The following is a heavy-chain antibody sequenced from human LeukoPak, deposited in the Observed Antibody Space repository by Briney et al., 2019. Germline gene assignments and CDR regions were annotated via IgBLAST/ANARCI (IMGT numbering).Heavy chain of an antibody. D-gene: IGHD3-3*01. CDR1: GFTFSSYG. J-gene: IGHJ4*02. CDR2: IWYDGSNK. Sequence: GRSLRLSCAASGFTFSSYGMHWVRQAPGKGLEWVAVIWYDGSNKYYADSVKGRFTISRDNSKNTLHLQMNSLRAEDTAVYYCARSGPPHYDFWSGYEPFDYWGQGTLVTVSS. CDR3: ARSGPPHYDFWSGYEPFDY. V-gene: IGHV3-33*01.